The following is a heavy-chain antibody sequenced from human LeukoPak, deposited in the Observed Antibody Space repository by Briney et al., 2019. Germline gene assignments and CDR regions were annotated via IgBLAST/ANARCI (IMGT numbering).Heavy chain of an antibody. CDR2: IYYNGSS. D-gene: IGHD4-17*01. J-gene: IGHJ5*02. CDR3: ARRLRQNLFGP. Sequence: PSETLSLTCTVSGVSISSDDWSWIRLPPGQGLEWIGYIYYNGSSNYYPSLKSRVTMSVDTSKNQFSLKLTSVTAADTAVYYCARRLRQNLFGPWGQGTLVTVSS. CDR1: GVSISSDD. V-gene: IGHV4-59*08.